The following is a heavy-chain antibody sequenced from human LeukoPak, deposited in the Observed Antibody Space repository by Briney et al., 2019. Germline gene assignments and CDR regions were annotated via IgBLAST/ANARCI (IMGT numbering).Heavy chain of an antibody. V-gene: IGHV1-18*01. J-gene: IGHJ4*02. CDR2: ISPYNGNT. CDR3: ARDQYDYVWGSYRPYFDY. D-gene: IGHD3-16*02. CDR1: GYTFTSYG. Sequence: GASVTVSCKASGYTFTSYGISWVRQAPGQGLEWMGSISPYNGNTNYAQKLQGRVTMTTDTPTSTAYMELRSLRSDDTAVYYCARDQYDYVWGSYRPYFDYWGQGTLVTVSS.